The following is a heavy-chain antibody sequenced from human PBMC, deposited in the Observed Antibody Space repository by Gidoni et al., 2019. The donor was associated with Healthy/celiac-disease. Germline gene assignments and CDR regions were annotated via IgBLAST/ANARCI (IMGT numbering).Heavy chain of an antibody. D-gene: IGHD2-15*01. Sequence: EVQLVESAGGLVKRGGSLRLSCAASGFTFSNSWMSWVRQAPGKGLEWVGRIKSKTDGGTTDYAAPVKGRFTSSRDDSKNTLYLQMNSLKTEDTAVYYCTTASVVVVAATLLDPWGQGTLVTVSS. CDR1: GFTFSNSW. CDR3: TTASVVVVAATLLDP. J-gene: IGHJ5*02. V-gene: IGHV3-15*01. CDR2: IKSKTDGGTT.